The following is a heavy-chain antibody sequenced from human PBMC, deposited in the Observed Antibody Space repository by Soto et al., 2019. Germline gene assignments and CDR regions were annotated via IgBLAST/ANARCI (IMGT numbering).Heavy chain of an antibody. CDR3: AKAKYSSGLALDY. V-gene: IGHV3-23*01. CDR1: GFTFCSYA. J-gene: IGHJ4*02. Sequence: PGGSLTLSCAASGFTFCSYAMNWVRQAPGKGLEWVSAISGSGGSTYYADSVKGRFTISRDNSKNTLYLQMNSLRAEDTAVYYYAKAKYSSGLALDYWGQGTLVTVSS. D-gene: IGHD6-19*01. CDR2: ISGSGGST.